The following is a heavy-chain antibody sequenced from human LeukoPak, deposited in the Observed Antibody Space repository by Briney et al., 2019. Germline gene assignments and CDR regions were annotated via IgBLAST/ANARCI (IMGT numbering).Heavy chain of an antibody. J-gene: IGHJ6*03. V-gene: IGHV3-21*01. D-gene: IGHD2-2*01. Sequence: GGSLRLSCAASGFTFSSYSMNWVRQAPGKGLEWVSSISSSGSYIYYADSVKGRFTISRDNAKNSLYLQMNSLRAEDTAVYYCAKDPGECCSSTSCYSYYYYYYMDVWGKGTTVTVSS. CDR2: ISSSGSYI. CDR3: AKDPGECCSSTSCYSYYYYYYMDV. CDR1: GFTFSSYS.